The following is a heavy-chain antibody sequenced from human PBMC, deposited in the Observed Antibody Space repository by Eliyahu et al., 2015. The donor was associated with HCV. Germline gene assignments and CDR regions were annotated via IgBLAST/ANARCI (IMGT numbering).Heavy chain of an antibody. J-gene: IGHJ4*02. D-gene: IGHD4-17*01. Sequence: SVKGRFTISRDNSKNTLYLQMNSLRAEDTAVYYCARELDGDYAYDYWGQGTLVTVSS. CDR3: ARELDGDYAYDY. V-gene: IGHV3-30*07.